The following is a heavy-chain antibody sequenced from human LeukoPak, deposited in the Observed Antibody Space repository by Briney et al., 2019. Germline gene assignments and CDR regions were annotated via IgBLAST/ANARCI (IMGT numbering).Heavy chain of an antibody. J-gene: IGHJ4*02. CDR1: GFTFSGSA. CDR3: TRQSGVTTSTSTFDY. D-gene: IGHD4-17*01. Sequence: PGGSLKLSCAASGFTFSGSAMHRVRQASGKGLEWVGRIRSKANSYATAYAASVKGRFTISRDDSKNTAYLQMNSLKTEDTAVYYCTRQSGVTTSTSTFDYWGQGTLVTVSS. CDR2: IRSKANSYAT. V-gene: IGHV3-73*01.